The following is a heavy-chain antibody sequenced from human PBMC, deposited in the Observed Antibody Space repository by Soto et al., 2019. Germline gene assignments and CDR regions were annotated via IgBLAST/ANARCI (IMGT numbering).Heavy chain of an antibody. CDR2: ISGSGST. D-gene: IGHD2-15*01. Sequence: PGGSLRLSCAASGFTFSSYAMSWVRQAPGKGLEWVSAISGSGSTYYVDSVKGRFTISRDNSKNTLYLQMNSLRAEDTAVYYCAKRKTNGGNTAAFDIWGQGTMVTVSS. CDR1: GFTFSSYA. CDR3: AKRKTNGGNTAAFDI. V-gene: IGHV3-23*01. J-gene: IGHJ3*02.